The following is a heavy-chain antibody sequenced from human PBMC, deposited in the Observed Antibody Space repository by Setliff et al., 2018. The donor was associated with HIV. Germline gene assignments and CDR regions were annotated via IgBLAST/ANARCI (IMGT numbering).Heavy chain of an antibody. CDR1: GYNFNTYG. CDR3: ARDPAPSSSASYFQH. J-gene: IGHJ1*01. D-gene: IGHD6-6*01. CDR2: INPSSGST. V-gene: IGHV1-46*02. Sequence: ASVKVSCKASGYNFNTYGVSWVRQAPGQGPEWMGIINPSSGSTTYAQKFQGRVTMTRDTSTSTVYMELSSLRSEDTAAYYCARDPAPSSSASYFQHWGQGTPVTVSS.